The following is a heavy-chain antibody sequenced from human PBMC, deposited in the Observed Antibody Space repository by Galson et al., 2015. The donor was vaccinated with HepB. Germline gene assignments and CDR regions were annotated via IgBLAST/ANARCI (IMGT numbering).Heavy chain of an antibody. CDR3: AREYCSSTSCYGARRWFDP. CDR1: GFTFSSYG. Sequence: SLRLSCAASGFTFSSYGMHWVRQAPGKGLEWVAVIWYDGSNKYYADSVKGRFTISRDNSKNTLYLQMNSLRAEDTAVYYCAREYCSSTSCYGARRWFDPWGQGTLVTVSS. CDR2: IWYDGSNK. J-gene: IGHJ5*02. V-gene: IGHV3-33*01. D-gene: IGHD2-2*01.